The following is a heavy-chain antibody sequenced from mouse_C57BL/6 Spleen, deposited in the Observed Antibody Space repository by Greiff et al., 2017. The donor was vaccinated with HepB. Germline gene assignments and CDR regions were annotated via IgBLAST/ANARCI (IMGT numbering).Heavy chain of an antibody. Sequence: EVQGVESGGGLVKPGGSLKLSCAASGFTFSSYTMSWVRQTPEKRLEWVATISGGGGNTYYPDSVKGRFTISRDNAKNTLYLQMSSLRSEDTALYYCARQGYYDYDGRCLFDYWGQGTTLTVSS. CDR1: GFTFSSYT. CDR2: ISGGGGNT. J-gene: IGHJ2*01. CDR3: ARQGYYDYDGRCLFDY. D-gene: IGHD2-4*01. V-gene: IGHV5-9*01.